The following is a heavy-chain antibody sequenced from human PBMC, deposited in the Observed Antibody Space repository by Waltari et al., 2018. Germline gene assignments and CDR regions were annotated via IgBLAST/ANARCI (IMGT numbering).Heavy chain of an antibody. D-gene: IGHD3-16*01. V-gene: IGHV3-9*01. CDR1: GFPFDDYA. J-gene: IGHJ4*02. CDR2: ISWNSGSI. CDR3: AKANGFGGATESDY. Sequence: EVQLVESGGGLVQPGRSLRLFCAASGFPFDDYAMHWVRQAPGKGLEWVSGISWNSGSIGYADSVKGRFTISRDNAKNSLFLQMNSLRAEDTAVYYCAKANGFGGATESDYWGQGTLVTVSS.